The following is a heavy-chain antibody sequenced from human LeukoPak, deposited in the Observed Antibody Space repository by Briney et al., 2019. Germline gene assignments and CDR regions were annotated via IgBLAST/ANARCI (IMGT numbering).Heavy chain of an antibody. Sequence: GGSLRLSCAASGFTFATYGFHWVRQAPGKGLEWVAVIWYDGSNKYYEDSVKGRFTISRDNSKNTIYLQMNSLRAEDTAVYYCAGDAAYYFDHWGQGTLVSVSS. D-gene: IGHD6-25*01. CDR1: GFTFATYG. J-gene: IGHJ4*02. V-gene: IGHV3-33*01. CDR2: IWYDGSNK. CDR3: AGDAAYYFDH.